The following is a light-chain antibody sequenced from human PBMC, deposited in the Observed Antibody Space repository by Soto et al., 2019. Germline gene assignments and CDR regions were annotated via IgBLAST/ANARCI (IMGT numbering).Light chain of an antibody. CDR3: QQYSIYRT. CDR2: QAS. Sequence: DIQMTQSPSTLSASVGDRVTITCRASQSISSWLAWYQQKPGKAPKLLIYQASNLESGVPSRFSGSGSGTECTLTISSLQPDDFATYYCQQYSIYRTFGQGTKVEIK. J-gene: IGKJ1*01. V-gene: IGKV1-5*03. CDR1: QSISSW.